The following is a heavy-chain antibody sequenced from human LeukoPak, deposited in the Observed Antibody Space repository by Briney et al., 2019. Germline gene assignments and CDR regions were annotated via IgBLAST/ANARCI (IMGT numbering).Heavy chain of an antibody. J-gene: IGHJ6*03. CDR1: GFTFDDYA. D-gene: IGHD4-23*01. V-gene: IGHV3-9*01. CDR2: ISWNSGSI. CDR3: AGDRWSQGHYYYYYYMDV. Sequence: PGGSLRLSCAASGFTFDDYAMHWVRQAPGKGLEWVSGISWNSGSIGYADSVKGRFTISRDNAKNSLYLQMNSLRAEDTALYYCAGDRWSQGHYYYYYYMDVWGKGTTVTISS.